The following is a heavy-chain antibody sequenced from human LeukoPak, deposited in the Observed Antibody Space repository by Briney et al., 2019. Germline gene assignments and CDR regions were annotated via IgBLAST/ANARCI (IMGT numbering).Heavy chain of an antibody. J-gene: IGHJ4*02. Sequence: GGSLRLSCAASGFTFSSYSMNWVRRAPGKGLEWVSSISSSSSYIYYADSVKGRFTISRDNAKNSLYLQMNSLRAEDTAVYYCARSYYYDSSGYHNDYWGQGTLVTVSS. V-gene: IGHV3-21*01. D-gene: IGHD3-22*01. CDR3: ARSYYYDSSGYHNDY. CDR1: GFTFSSYS. CDR2: ISSSSSYI.